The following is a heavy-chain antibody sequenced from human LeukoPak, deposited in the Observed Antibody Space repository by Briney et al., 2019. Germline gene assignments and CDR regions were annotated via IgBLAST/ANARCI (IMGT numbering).Heavy chain of an antibody. CDR2: ISYDGSNK. CDR3: AKGLLSRVVVPATMFDY. Sequence: GGSLRLSCAASGFTFSSYAMHWVRQAPGQGLEWVAVISYDGSNKYYADSVKGRFTISRDNSKNTLYLQMNSLRTEDTAVYYCAKGLLSRVVVPATMFDYWGQGTLVTVSS. CDR1: GFTFSSYA. J-gene: IGHJ4*02. D-gene: IGHD2-2*01. V-gene: IGHV3-30-3*01.